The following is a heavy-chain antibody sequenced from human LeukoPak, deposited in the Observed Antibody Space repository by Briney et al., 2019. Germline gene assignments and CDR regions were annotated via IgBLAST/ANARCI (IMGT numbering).Heavy chain of an antibody. J-gene: IGHJ4*02. D-gene: IGHD3-9*01. V-gene: IGHV3-23*01. CDR1: GFTFTSYA. Sequence: GGSLRLSCAASGFTFTSYAMDWVRQSPGKGLEWVSAIIGSGDGTYYADSVRGRFTISRDNSKNTVYLQMNSLRADDTAVYYCAKDRGYDVLTAFLDHWGQGTLVTVSS. CDR3: AKDRGYDVLTAFLDH. CDR2: IIGSGDGT.